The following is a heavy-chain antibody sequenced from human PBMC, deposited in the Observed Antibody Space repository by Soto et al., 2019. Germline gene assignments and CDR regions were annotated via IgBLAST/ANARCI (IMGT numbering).Heavy chain of an antibody. CDR2: SNHSGST. CDR1: GGSFSGYY. Sequence: QVHLQQWGAGQLKPSETLSLTCAVYGGSFSGYYSSWIRQPPGKGLEWIGESNHSGSTNYSPSLKSRVAISVDTSKNQFSLKLSSVTAADTAVYYCAAFHVLLWFGESPNRHLQYWGQGTLVTISS. V-gene: IGHV4-34*01. D-gene: IGHD3-10*01. J-gene: IGHJ4*02. CDR3: AAFHVLLWFGESPNRHLQY.